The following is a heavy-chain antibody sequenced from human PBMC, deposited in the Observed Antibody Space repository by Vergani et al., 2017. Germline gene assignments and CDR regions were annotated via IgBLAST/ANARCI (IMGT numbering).Heavy chain of an antibody. CDR1: GYSISSNYY. J-gene: IGHJ1*01. D-gene: IGHD2-2*01. CDR2: IYHSGST. CDR3: ASSYCSSTSCYAEFFHH. Sequence: QVQLQESGPGLVKPSEPLSLTCAVSGYSISSNYYWGWIRQPPGKGLEWIGTIYHSGSTYYNPSLKSRVTISAETSKNQFSLTLSSVTAADTAVYVCASSYCSSTSCYAEFFHHWGQGTLVTVSS. V-gene: IGHV4-38-2*01.